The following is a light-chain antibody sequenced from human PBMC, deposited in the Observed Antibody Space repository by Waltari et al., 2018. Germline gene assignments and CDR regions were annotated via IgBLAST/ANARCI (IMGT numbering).Light chain of an antibody. Sequence: DIVMTQSPLSLPVIPGEPASISFRSSQSLLHSNGYNYLDWYLQKPGQSPQLLIYLGSNRASGVPDRFSGSGSGTDFTLKISRVEAEDFGVYYCMQALQTPLTFGGGTKVEIK. V-gene: IGKV2-28*01. J-gene: IGKJ4*01. CDR1: QSLLHSNGYNY. CDR2: LGS. CDR3: MQALQTPLT.